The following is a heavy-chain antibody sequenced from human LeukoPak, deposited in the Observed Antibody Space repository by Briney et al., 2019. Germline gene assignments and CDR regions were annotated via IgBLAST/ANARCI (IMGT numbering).Heavy chain of an antibody. CDR1: GFTFSNYA. Sequence: GGPLRLSCAASGFTFSNYAMSWVRQAPGKGLEWVSVISSSGGSTYHADSVKGRFTISRDNSNNTLYLQMNSLRAEDTAIYYCAKVRSAVVAAATNYWGQGTLVTVSS. CDR2: ISSSGGST. J-gene: IGHJ4*02. D-gene: IGHD2-15*01. V-gene: IGHV3-23*01. CDR3: AKVRSAVVAAATNY.